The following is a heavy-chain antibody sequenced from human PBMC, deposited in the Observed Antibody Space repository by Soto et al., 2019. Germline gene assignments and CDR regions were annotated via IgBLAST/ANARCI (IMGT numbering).Heavy chain of an antibody. V-gene: IGHV4-30-2*01. Sequence: SETLSLTCAVSGGSISSGDYSWSWIRQPPGKGLEWIGYIYHSGTTYYNPSLKSRVTISLDRSKNQFSLELSSVTAADTAVYYCARVEAATVTRYFDYWGQGTLVTVSS. CDR3: ARVEAATVTRYFDY. CDR1: GGSISSGDYS. D-gene: IGHD6-13*01. CDR2: IYHSGTT. J-gene: IGHJ4*02.